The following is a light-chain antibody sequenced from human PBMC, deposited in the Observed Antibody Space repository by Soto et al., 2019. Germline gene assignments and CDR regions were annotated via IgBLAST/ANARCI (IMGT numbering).Light chain of an antibody. CDR2: ASS. CDR1: QGISSY. V-gene: IGKV1-9*01. J-gene: IGKJ5*01. CDR3: QQLNTFPVT. Sequence: DIQLTQSPSFLSASVGDRVTITCRASQGISSYLAWYQQTPGKAPKLLIYASSTLQSGVPSRFSGSESGTEFTLPISSLQPEDFETYYCQQLNTFPVTFGQGTRLYI.